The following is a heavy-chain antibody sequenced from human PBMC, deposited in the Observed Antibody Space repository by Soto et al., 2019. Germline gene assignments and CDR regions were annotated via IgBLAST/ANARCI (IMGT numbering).Heavy chain of an antibody. CDR1: GGTFSSYT. Sequence: QVQLVQSGAEVKKPGSSVKVSCKASGGTFSSYTISWVRQAPGQGLEWMGRIIPILGIANYAQKCQGRVTITADKSTSTAYMELSSLRSEDTAVYYCARSGEAGTGDYWGQGTLVTVSS. V-gene: IGHV1-69*02. J-gene: IGHJ4*02. CDR2: IIPILGIA. CDR3: ARSGEAGTGDY. D-gene: IGHD6-19*01.